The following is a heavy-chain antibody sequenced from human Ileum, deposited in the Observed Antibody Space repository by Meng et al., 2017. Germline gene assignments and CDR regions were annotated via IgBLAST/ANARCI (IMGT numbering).Heavy chain of an antibody. Sequence: SETLSLTCTVSGGSISNYYWSWIRRPPGRGLEWLGYVYYSGSTTYSPSLKSRVTISLDTSKNQFSLKLTSVTAADTATYYCAKFCGGIFDPWGQGTVVTVSS. D-gene: IGHD3-16*01. J-gene: IGHJ5*02. CDR3: AKFCGGIFDP. CDR2: VYYSGST. CDR1: GGSISNYY. V-gene: IGHV4-59*01.